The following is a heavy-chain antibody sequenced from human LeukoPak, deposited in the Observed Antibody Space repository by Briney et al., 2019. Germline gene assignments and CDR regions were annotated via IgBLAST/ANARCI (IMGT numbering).Heavy chain of an antibody. CDR2: IYYSGST. CDR1: GGSISSSSYY. J-gene: IGHJ4*02. V-gene: IGHV4-39*07. CDR3: ARVSGIMGGSGYSFDY. D-gene: IGHD3-22*01. Sequence: SETLSLTCTVSGGSISSSSYYWGWIRQPPGKGLEWIGSIYYSGSTYYNPSLKSRVTISVDTSKNQFSLKLSSVTAADTAVYYCARVSGIMGGSGYSFDYWGQGTLVTVSS.